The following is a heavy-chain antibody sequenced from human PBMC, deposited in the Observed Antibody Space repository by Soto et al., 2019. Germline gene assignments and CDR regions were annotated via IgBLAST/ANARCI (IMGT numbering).Heavy chain of an antibody. CDR2: IIVRSTTI. CDR1: GFSFNSYS. J-gene: IGHJ4*02. CDR3: ARSTGPLDY. V-gene: IGHV3-48*02. D-gene: IGHD1-1*01. Sequence: PGGSLRLSCAASGFSFNSYSLNWVRQAPGKGLEWVSYIIVRSTTIYYADSVKGRFTISRDNAKNSLYLQMNSLREEDTAVYYCARSTGPLDYWGQGTLVTVSS.